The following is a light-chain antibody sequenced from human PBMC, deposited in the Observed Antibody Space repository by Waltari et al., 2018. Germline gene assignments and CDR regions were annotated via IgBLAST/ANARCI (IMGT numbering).Light chain of an antibody. CDR2: EGT. Sequence: QSALTQPASVSGSPGQSITISCTGPSSDVGADILVSWYQQHPGKAPKLIIYEGTKRPPGVSTRFSGSRSGNTASLTISGLQAEDEGDYYCCSYVSSSTWIFGGGTKLTVL. V-gene: IGLV2-23*01. CDR3: CSYVSSSTWI. CDR1: SSDVGADIL. J-gene: IGLJ2*01.